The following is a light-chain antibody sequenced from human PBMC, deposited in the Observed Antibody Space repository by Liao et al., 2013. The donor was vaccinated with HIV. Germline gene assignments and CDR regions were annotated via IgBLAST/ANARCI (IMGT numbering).Light chain of an antibody. CDR2: YDS. J-gene: IGLJ3*02. CDR3: QVWDSDSDHWV. CDR1: KLGDKY. Sequence: SYELTQPPSVSVSPGQTASITCSGDKLGDKYACWYQQRPGQAPVLVISYDSDRPSGIPERFSGSNSGSVATLTISRVGAGDEADYYCQVWDSDSDHWVFGGGTKLTVL. V-gene: IGLV3-1*01.